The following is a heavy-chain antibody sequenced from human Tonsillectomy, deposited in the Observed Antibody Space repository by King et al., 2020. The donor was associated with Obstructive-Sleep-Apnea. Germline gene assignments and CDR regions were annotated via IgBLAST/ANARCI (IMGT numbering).Heavy chain of an antibody. CDR3: ARHSRGYTYGYEYYFDY. Sequence: QLQLQESGPGLVKPSETLSLTCTVSGASISSYYWSWILQPPGQGREWIGYIYYSGSTNYNPSLKSRVTISVDTAKNQFSLQLSSVTAADTAVYYCARHSRGYTYGYEYYFDYWGQGTLVTVSS. CDR1: GASISSYY. D-gene: IGHD5-18*01. CDR2: IYYSGST. V-gene: IGHV4-59*08. J-gene: IGHJ4*02.